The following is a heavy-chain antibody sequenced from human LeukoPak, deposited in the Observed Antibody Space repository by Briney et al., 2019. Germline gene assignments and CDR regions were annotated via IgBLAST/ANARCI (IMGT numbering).Heavy chain of an antibody. D-gene: IGHD5-24*01. CDR2: IYYSGST. CDR3: AREGRDGYNSEFDY. CDR1: GGSISSGDYY. V-gene: IGHV4-30-4*08. J-gene: IGHJ4*02. Sequence: SETLSLTCTVSGGSISSGDYYWSWIRQPPGTGLGWIGYIYYSGSTYYNPSLKSRVTISVDTSKNQFSLKLSSVTAADTAVYYCAREGRDGYNSEFDYWGQGTLVTVSS.